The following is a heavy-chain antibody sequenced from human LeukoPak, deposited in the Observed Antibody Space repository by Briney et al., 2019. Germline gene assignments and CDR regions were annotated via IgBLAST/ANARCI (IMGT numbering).Heavy chain of an antibody. CDR2: ITGSGDDA. Sequence: GGSLRLSCAASGFTFSNYGMSWLRQAPGKGLEWVSAITGSGDDAYYADSVHGRFTMSRDNSKSTLYLQMNSLRVEDTALYYCAKESTGSSPAYWGQGTLVTVSS. D-gene: IGHD1-26*01. J-gene: IGHJ4*02. CDR1: GFTFSNYG. CDR3: AKESTGSSPAY. V-gene: IGHV3-23*01.